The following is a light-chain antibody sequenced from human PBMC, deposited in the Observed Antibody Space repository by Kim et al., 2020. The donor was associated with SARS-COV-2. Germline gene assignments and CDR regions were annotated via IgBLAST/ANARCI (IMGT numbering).Light chain of an antibody. V-gene: IGKV3-15*01. CDR1: QSVSRN. Sequence: SGSRGERAPLSCRARQSVSRNLAWYQQKPGQAPRLLSYGASPRATGIPARFSSSGAGTEFTLTISSLQSEDFAVYYCQQYNNWPQTFGQGTKLEI. CDR2: GAS. CDR3: QQYNNWPQT. J-gene: IGKJ2*01.